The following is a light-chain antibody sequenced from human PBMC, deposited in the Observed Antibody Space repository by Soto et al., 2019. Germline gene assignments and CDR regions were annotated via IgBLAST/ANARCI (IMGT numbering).Light chain of an antibody. CDR3: CSYAGSSTFEV. J-gene: IGLJ1*01. CDR1: SSDVGSYNL. Sequence: QSVLTQPASVSGSPGQSITISCTGTSSDVGSYNLVSWYQQHPGKAPKLMIYEGSKRPSGVSNRFSGSKSGNTASLTISGRQAEDEADYYCCSYAGSSTFEVFGTGTKVTVL. CDR2: EGS. V-gene: IGLV2-23*03.